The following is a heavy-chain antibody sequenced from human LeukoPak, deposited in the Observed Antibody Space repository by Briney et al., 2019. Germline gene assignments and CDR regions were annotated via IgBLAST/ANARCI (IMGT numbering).Heavy chain of an antibody. CDR2: IRYDGSNK. CDR3: AKAYNYYGSGSYGLWDY. J-gene: IGHJ4*02. CDR1: GFSFSSYA. V-gene: IGHV3-30*02. Sequence: GGSLRLSCATSGFSFSSYAMSWVRQAPGKGLEWVAFIRYDGSNKYYADSVKGRFTISRDNSKNTLYLQMNSLRAEDTAVYYCAKAYNYYGSGSYGLWDYWGQGTLVTVSS. D-gene: IGHD3-10*01.